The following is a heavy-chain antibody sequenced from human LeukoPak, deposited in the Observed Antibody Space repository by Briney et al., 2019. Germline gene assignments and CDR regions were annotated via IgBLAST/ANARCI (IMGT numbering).Heavy chain of an antibody. V-gene: IGHV4-4*07. Sequence: SETLSLTCTVSGGSINKYYWSWIRQSAGKGPEWIGRIYISGSTNYNPSLKSRVSMSVDTSKNQFSLKLSSVTAADTAVYYCARRSLITAYAMDVWGQGTTVTVSS. CDR1: GGSINKYY. D-gene: IGHD2-8*01. CDR2: IYISGST. CDR3: ARRSLITAYAMDV. J-gene: IGHJ6*02.